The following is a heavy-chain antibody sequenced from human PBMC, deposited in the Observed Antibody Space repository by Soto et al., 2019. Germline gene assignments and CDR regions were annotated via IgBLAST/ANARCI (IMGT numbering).Heavy chain of an antibody. CDR3: ARSNRQGIAVAAPNYYYYYGMDV. V-gene: IGHV1-18*01. D-gene: IGHD6-19*01. Sequence: GASVKVSCKASGYTFTSYGISWLRQAPGQGLEWMGWISAYNGNTNYAQKLQGRVTMTTDTSTSTAYMELRSLRSDDTAVYYCARSNRQGIAVAAPNYYYYYGMDVWGQGTTVTVSS. CDR2: ISAYNGNT. CDR1: GYTFTSYG. J-gene: IGHJ6*02.